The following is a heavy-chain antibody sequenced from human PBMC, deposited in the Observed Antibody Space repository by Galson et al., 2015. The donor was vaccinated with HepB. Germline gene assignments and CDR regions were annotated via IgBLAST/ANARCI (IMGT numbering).Heavy chain of an antibody. Sequence: SLRLSCAASGFTFSSYAMHWVRQAPGKGLEWVAVISYDGSNQYYADSVKGRFTISRDNSKNAIYVQMNTLRAEDTAVYYCAKDYSEATIFGVVIPGGDYHYGMDVWGQGTTVTVSS. J-gene: IGHJ6*02. CDR3: AKDYSEATIFGVVIPGGDYHYGMDV. D-gene: IGHD3-3*01. CDR1: GFTFSSYA. CDR2: ISYDGSNQ. V-gene: IGHV3-30*04.